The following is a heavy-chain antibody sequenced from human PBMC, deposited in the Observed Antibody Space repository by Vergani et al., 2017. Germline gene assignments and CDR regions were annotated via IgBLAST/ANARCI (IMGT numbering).Heavy chain of an antibody. Sequence: QVQLVESGGGVVQPGRSLRLSCAASGFTFSSYAMHWVRQAPGKGLEWVAVISYDGSNKYYADSVKGRFTISRDNSKNTLYLQMNSLRAEDTAVYYCARDRYYDILTGPRTGPGYYYYMDVWGKGTTVTVSS. CDR3: ARDRYYDILTGPRTGPGYYYYMDV. CDR2: ISYDGSNK. V-gene: IGHV3-30*01. D-gene: IGHD3-9*01. J-gene: IGHJ6*03. CDR1: GFTFSSYA.